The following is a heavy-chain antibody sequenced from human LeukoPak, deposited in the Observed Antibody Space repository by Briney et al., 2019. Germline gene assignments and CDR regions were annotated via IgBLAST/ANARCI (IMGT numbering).Heavy chain of an antibody. D-gene: IGHD6-13*01. V-gene: IGHV4-59*01. CDR3: ARGVYIAAAQYGY. Sequence: SETLSLTCTVSGGSISSYYWSWLRQPPGKGLEWIGYIYYSGNTNYDPSLESRVTISVDTSKNQFSLKLSPVTAADTAVYYCARGVYIAAAQYGYWGQGTLVTVSS. J-gene: IGHJ4*02. CDR2: IYYSGNT. CDR1: GGSISSYY.